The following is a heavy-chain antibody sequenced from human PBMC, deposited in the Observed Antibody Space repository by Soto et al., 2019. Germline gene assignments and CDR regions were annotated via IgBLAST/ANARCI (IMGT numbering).Heavy chain of an antibody. CDR3: ARGYYYDSSSYFGYYGMDV. V-gene: IGHV1-69*13. J-gene: IGHJ6*02. CDR2: IIPIFGTA. Sequence: SVKVSCKASGGTFSSYAISWVRQAPGQGLEWMGGIIPIFGTANYAQKFQGRVTITADESTSTAYMELSSLRSEDTAVYYCARGYYYDSSSYFGYYGMDVWGQGTTVTVSS. CDR1: GGTFSSYA. D-gene: IGHD3-22*01.